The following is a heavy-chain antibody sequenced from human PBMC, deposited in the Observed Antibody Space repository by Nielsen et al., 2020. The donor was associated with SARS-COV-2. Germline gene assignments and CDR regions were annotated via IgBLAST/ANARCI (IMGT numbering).Heavy chain of an antibody. J-gene: IGHJ6*02. CDR3: ARGGRGYSYGGGGSYYYYGMDV. D-gene: IGHD5-18*01. CDR2: FDPEDGET. CDR1: GYTLTELS. Sequence: ASVKVSCKVSGYTLTELSMHWVRQAPGKGLEWMGGFDPEDGETIYAQKFQGRVTMTEDTSTDTAYMELSSLRSDDTAVYYCARGGRGYSYGGGGSYYYYGMDVWGQGTTVTVSS. V-gene: IGHV1-24*01.